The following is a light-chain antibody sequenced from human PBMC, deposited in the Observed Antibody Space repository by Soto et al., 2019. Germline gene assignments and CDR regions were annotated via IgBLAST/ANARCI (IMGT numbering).Light chain of an antibody. CDR3: QHYNSYSEA. CDR1: QTISSW. Sequence: DIQMPQYPSTLCGSVGASLTITCQASQTISSWSACYQQKPETPPKLLIYTATTLKRGAPSRFSSSESRTEFTLTISLLPPDDFATYYCQHYNSYSEAFGQGTKVDIK. CDR2: TAT. J-gene: IGKJ1*01. V-gene: IGKV1-5*03.